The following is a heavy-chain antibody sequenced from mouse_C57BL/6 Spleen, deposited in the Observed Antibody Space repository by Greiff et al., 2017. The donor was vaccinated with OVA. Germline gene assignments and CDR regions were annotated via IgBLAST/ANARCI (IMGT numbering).Heavy chain of an antibody. CDR2: IDPSDSYT. J-gene: IGHJ4*01. CDR1: GYTFTSYW. Sequence: VQLQQPGAELVMPGASVKLSCKASGYTFTSYWMHWVKQRPGQGLEWIGEIDPSDSYTNYNQKFKGKSTLTVDKSSSTAYMQLSSLTSEDSAVYYCARREMRVYAMVYWGQGTSVTVSS. V-gene: IGHV1-69*01. CDR3: ARREMRVYAMVY.